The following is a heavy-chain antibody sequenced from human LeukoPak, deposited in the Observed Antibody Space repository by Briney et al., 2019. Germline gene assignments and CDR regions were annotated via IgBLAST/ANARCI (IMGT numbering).Heavy chain of an antibody. V-gene: IGHV1-69*01. CDR2: IIPIFGTA. CDR1: GGTFSSYA. CDR3: ARKSTIFGVVIEGYYYYGMDV. D-gene: IGHD3-3*01. J-gene: IGHJ6*02. Sequence: PVKVSCKASGGTFSSYAISWVRQAPGQGLEWMGGIIPIFGTANYAQKFQGRVTITADESTSTAYMELSSLRSEDTAVYYCARKSTIFGVVIEGYYYYGMDVWGQGTTVTVSS.